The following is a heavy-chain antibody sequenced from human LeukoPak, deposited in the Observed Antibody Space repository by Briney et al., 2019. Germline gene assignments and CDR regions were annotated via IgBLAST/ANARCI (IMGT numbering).Heavy chain of an antibody. CDR2: ITSGSSTI. V-gene: IGHV3-48*01. Sequence: QAGGSLRLSCAASGFTFSLYSMNWVRQAPGKGLEWVSYITSGSSTIYYAESVRGRFTISRDFSKNTVFLHMNSLRAEDTAMYYCARGDDSGYYDYFDYWGQGALVTVSS. J-gene: IGHJ4*02. CDR1: GFTFSLYS. D-gene: IGHD3-22*01. CDR3: ARGDDSGYYDYFDY.